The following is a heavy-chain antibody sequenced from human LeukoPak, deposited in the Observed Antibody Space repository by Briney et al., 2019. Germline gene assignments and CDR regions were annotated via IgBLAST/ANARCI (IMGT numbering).Heavy chain of an antibody. CDR1: GFNFSTYT. D-gene: IGHD3-22*01. CDR2: ISVISTTI. V-gene: IGHV3-48*01. J-gene: IGHJ5*02. CDR3: ARDRGYYDSSGYLT. Sequence: PGGSLRLSCTASGFNFSTYTMVWVRQAPGKGLEWISYISVISTTIYYADSVKGRFPVSRDNAKNSLYLQMNSLRAEDTAVYYCARDRGYYDSSGYLTWGQGTLVTVSS.